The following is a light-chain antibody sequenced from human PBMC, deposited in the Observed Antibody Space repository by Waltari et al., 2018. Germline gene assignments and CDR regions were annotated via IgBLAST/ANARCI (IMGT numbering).Light chain of an antibody. CDR2: DAS. J-gene: IGKJ5*01. CDR3: QEYNGDSFT. CDR1: QDISKW. Sequence: DIQMTQSPSTLSASVGDRVIITCRASQDISKWLAWYQQKPGKAPKFLIYDASSLETGVPARFSGSGSGTEFTLTISSLQPEDFATYYCQEYNGDSFTFGQGTRLEIK. V-gene: IGKV1-5*01.